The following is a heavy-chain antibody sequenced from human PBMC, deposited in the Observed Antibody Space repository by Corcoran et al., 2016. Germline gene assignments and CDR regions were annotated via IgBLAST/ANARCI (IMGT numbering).Heavy chain of an antibody. Sequence: QQQLQESGAGLVKHSETLSLTCTVSGGSISSRSYYWGWIRQPPGKGREWMGSIYYSGSTYYNPSLKSLVTISVDTSKNQFSLKLSSVTAADTAVYYCARGGGVLGYCSSTSCPGNYYYGMDVWGQGTTVTISS. D-gene: IGHD2-2*01. CDR1: GGSISSRSYY. CDR2: IYYSGST. CDR3: ARGGGVLGYCSSTSCPGNYYYGMDV. J-gene: IGHJ6*02. V-gene: IGHV4-39*07.